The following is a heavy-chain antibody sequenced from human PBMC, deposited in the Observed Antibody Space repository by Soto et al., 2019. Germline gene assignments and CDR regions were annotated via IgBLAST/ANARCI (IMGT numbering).Heavy chain of an antibody. CDR1: RYSFTSYW. Sequence: GESLKISCKGSRYSFTSYWISWVRQMPGKGLKWMGSINPSDSYTNYSPSFQGHVTISSDKSISTAYLQWSSLKASDTAMYYCARLLAAAGYYFEYWGQGALVTVSS. V-gene: IGHV5-10-1*01. D-gene: IGHD6-13*01. CDR3: ARLLAAAGYYFEY. CDR2: INPSDSYT. J-gene: IGHJ4*02.